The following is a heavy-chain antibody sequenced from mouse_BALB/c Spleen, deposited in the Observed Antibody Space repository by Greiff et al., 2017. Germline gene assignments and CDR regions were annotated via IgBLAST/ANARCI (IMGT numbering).Heavy chain of an antibody. CDR2: ISYSGST. Sequence: EVQLQQSGPGLVKPSQSLSLTCTVTGYSITSDYAWNWIRQFPGNKLEWMDYISYSGSTSYNPSLKSRISITRDTSKNQFFLQLNSVTTEDTATYYCARDDYDVRFDYWGQGTTVTVSS. D-gene: IGHD2-4*01. CDR1: GYSITSDYA. J-gene: IGHJ2*01. CDR3: ARDDYDVRFDY. V-gene: IGHV3-2*02.